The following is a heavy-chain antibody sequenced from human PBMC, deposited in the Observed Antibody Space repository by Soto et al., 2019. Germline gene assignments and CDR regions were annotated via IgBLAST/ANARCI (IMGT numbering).Heavy chain of an antibody. J-gene: IGHJ6*03. V-gene: IGHV5-51*01. CDR3: ARHLAYSGSYYYYYNMDV. CDR1: GYSFTSYW. CDR2: IYPGDSDT. Sequence: GESLKISCKGSGYSFTSYWIGWVRQMPGKGLEWMGIIYPGDSDTRYSPSFQGQVTISADKSIRTAYLQWSSLKASDTAMYYRARHLAYSGSYYYYYNMDVWGQGTTVTVSS. D-gene: IGHD1-26*01.